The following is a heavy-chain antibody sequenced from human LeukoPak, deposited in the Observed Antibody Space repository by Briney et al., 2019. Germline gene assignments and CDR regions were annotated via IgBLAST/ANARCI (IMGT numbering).Heavy chain of an antibody. CDR2: INPNSGGT. D-gene: IGHD3-22*01. J-gene: IGHJ6*02. V-gene: IGHV1-2*02. CDR1: GYTFTGYY. CDR3: ARDQDYYDSSGYYTYYGMDV. Sequence: ASVKVSCKASGYTFTGYYMHWVRQAPGQGLEWMGWINPNSGGTNYAQKFQGRVTMTRDTSISTAYMELSRLRSDDTAMYYCARDQDYYDSSGYYTYYGMDVWGQGTTVTVSS.